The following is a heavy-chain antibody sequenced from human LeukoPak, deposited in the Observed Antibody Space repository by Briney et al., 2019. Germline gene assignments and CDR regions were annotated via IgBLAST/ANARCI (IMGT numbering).Heavy chain of an antibody. V-gene: IGHV3-30-3*01. D-gene: IGHD3-10*01. CDR1: GFTFSSYA. Sequence: GSLRLSCAASGFTFSSYAMHWVRQAPGKGLEWVAVISYDGSNKYYADSVKGRFTISRDNSKNTLYLQMNSLRAEDTAVYYCARGYYGSGSYSDYWGQGTLVTVSS. J-gene: IGHJ4*02. CDR2: ISYDGSNK. CDR3: ARGYYGSGSYSDY.